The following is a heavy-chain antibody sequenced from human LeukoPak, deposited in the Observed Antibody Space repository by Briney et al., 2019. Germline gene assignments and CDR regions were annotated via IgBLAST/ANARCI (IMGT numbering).Heavy chain of an antibody. Sequence: ASVKVSCKASGYTFTDSFIHWVRRAPGQGLEWMGWINPQSGATIYAQRFQARVTMTRDTSLSTAYMVLSGLRYDDTTIYYCARRIMKGNYFDYWGQGTLVTVSS. D-gene: IGHD3-16*01. CDR1: GYTFTDSF. CDR2: INPQSGAT. CDR3: ARRIMKGNYFDY. J-gene: IGHJ4*02. V-gene: IGHV1-2*02.